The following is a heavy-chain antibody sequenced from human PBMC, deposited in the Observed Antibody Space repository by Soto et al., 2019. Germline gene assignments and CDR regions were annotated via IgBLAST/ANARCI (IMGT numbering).Heavy chain of an antibody. CDR3: ARGQGAAAGHSNLDY. Sequence: PSETLSLTCAVSGGSISGTTYSWSWIRQPPGKGLEWIGYIYDSGNTYYNPSLKSQFPISVDRSKNQFSLKLSSVTAADTAVYYCARGQGAAAGHSNLDYWGQGALVTVSS. CDR1: GGSISGTTYS. CDR2: IYDSGNT. V-gene: IGHV4-30-2*01. D-gene: IGHD6-13*01. J-gene: IGHJ4*02.